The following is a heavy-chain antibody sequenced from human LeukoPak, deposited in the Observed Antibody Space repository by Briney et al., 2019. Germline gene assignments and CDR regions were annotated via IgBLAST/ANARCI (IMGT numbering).Heavy chain of an antibody. Sequence: QPGGSLRLSCAASGFTFSSYEMNWVRQAPGKGLEWVSYISSSGSTIYYAGSVKGRFTISRDNAKNSLYLQMNSLRAEDTAVYYCARGTHIVVVPAADFDYWGQGTLVTVSS. D-gene: IGHD2-2*01. CDR3: ARGTHIVVVPAADFDY. CDR2: ISSSGSTI. J-gene: IGHJ4*02. V-gene: IGHV3-48*03. CDR1: GFTFSSYE.